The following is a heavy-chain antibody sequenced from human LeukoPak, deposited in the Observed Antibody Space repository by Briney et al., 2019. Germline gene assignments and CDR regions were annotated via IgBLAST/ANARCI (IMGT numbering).Heavy chain of an antibody. CDR2: TYYRSKWYN. CDR1: GDSVSSNSAT. Sequence: SQTLSLTCAISGDSVSSNSATWNWIRQSPSRGLEWLGRTYYRSKWYNDFAVSVKSRITINPDTSKNQFSLQLNSVTQEDTAFYYCARAYLRQQLEHSDFWGQGTLVTVSS. V-gene: IGHV6-1*01. CDR3: ARAYLRQQLEHSDF. D-gene: IGHD6-13*01. J-gene: IGHJ4*02.